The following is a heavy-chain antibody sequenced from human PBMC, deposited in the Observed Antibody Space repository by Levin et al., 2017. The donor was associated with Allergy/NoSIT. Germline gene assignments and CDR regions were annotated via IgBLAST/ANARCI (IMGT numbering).Heavy chain of an antibody. J-gene: IGHJ4*02. D-gene: IGHD3-3*01. CDR3: ARQLGNFWSGYNYVDY. CDR2: ISSSGSTI. CDR1: GFTFSSYE. V-gene: IGHV3-48*03. Sequence: SCAASGFTFSSYEMNWVRQAPGKGLEWVSYISSSGSTIYYADSVKGRFTISRDNAKNSLYLQMNSLRAEDTAVYYCARQLGNFWSGYNYVDYWGQGTLVTVSS.